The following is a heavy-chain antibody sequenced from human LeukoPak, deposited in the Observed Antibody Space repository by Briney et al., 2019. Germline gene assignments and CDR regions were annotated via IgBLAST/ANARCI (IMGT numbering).Heavy chain of an antibody. Sequence: ASVKVSCKASGYTFTSYGISWVRQAPGRGLEWMGWISAYNGNTNYAQKLQGRVTMTTDTSTSTAYMELRSLRSDDTAVYYCARGSNYDSSGYSVYWGQGTLVTVSS. CDR1: GYTFTSYG. D-gene: IGHD3-22*01. CDR3: ARGSNYDSSGYSVY. V-gene: IGHV1-18*01. CDR2: ISAYNGNT. J-gene: IGHJ4*02.